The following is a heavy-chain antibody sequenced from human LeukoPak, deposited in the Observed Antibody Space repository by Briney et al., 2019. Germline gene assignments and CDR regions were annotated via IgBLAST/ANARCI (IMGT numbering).Heavy chain of an antibody. CDR2: ISGSGYST. Sequence: TGGSLRLSCAASEFTFSNYAMSWVRQAPGKGLEWVSAISGSGYSTYYADSVKGRFTISRDNSKNTLYLQMNSLRAEDTAVYYCAKAPPPYCSGGSCFDAFDIWGQGTMVTVSS. D-gene: IGHD2-15*01. J-gene: IGHJ3*02. V-gene: IGHV3-23*01. CDR1: EFTFSNYA. CDR3: AKAPPPYCSGGSCFDAFDI.